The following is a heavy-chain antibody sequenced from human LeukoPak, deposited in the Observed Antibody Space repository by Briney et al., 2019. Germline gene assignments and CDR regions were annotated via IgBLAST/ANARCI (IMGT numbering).Heavy chain of an antibody. CDR1: GFTFSSYN. J-gene: IGHJ5*02. CDR2: ISSSGSTI. D-gene: IGHD5-24*01. CDR3: ARDGDGYQGFDP. V-gene: IGHV3-48*04. Sequence: PGGSLRLSCAASGFTFSSYNMNWVRQAPGKGLEWVSYISSSGSTIYYADSVKGRFTISRDNAKNSLYLQMNSLRAEDTAVYYCARDGDGYQGFDPWGQGTLVTVSS.